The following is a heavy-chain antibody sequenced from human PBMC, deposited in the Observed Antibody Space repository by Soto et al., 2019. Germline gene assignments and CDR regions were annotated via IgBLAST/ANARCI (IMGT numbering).Heavy chain of an antibody. V-gene: IGHV3-33*01. Sequence: VGSLRLSCAASGFTFSSYGMHWVRQAPGKGLEWVAVIWYDGSNKYYADSVKGRFTISRDNSKNTLYLQMNSLRAEDTAVYYCARGRQQQLEAFDIWGQGTMVTVSS. CDR3: ARGRQQQLEAFDI. J-gene: IGHJ3*02. CDR1: GFTFSSYG. D-gene: IGHD6-13*01. CDR2: IWYDGSNK.